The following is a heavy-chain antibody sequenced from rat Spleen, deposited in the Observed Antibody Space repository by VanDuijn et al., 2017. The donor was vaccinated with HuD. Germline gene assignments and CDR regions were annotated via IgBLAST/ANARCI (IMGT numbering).Heavy chain of an antibody. CDR1: GFTFADCY. J-gene: IGHJ2*01. CDR3: ARGGFFRY. V-gene: IGHV5-29*01. D-gene: IGHD1-6*01. Sequence: EVQLVESAGGLVQPGRSLKLSCATSGFTFADCYMAWVRQAPTKGLEWVATISYDGGSTYYRDSVKGRFTISRDTAQNTLYLQMNSLRSEETATYYCARGGFFRYWGQGVMVTVSS. CDR2: ISYDGGST.